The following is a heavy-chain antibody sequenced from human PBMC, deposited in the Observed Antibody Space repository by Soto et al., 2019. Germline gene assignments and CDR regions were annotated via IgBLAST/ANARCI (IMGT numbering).Heavy chain of an antibody. J-gene: IGHJ4*02. CDR2: IYSGGST. D-gene: IGHD5-12*01. CDR1: GFTVSSTY. Sequence: GGSLRLSCAASGFTVSSTYMSWVRQAPGKGLEWISIIYSGGSTFYADSVKGRFTISRDNSKNTLYLQMNSLRAEDTAVYYCARGVPITPGTFDYRGQGTLVTVSS. CDR3: ARGVPITPGTFDY. V-gene: IGHV3-53*01.